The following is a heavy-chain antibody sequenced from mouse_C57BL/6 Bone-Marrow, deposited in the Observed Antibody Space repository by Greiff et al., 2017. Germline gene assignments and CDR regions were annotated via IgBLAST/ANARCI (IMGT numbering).Heavy chain of an antibody. CDR3: ARGDYGTPGAY. Sequence: VKLQESGAELARPGASVTMSCKASGYTFTSYTMHWVKQRPGQGLEWIGYINPSSGYTKYNQKFKDKATLTADKSSSTAYMQLSSLTSEDSAVYYCARGDYGTPGAYWGQGTLVTVAA. V-gene: IGHV1-4*01. J-gene: IGHJ3*01. D-gene: IGHD2-1*01. CDR2: INPSSGYT. CDR1: GYTFTSYT.